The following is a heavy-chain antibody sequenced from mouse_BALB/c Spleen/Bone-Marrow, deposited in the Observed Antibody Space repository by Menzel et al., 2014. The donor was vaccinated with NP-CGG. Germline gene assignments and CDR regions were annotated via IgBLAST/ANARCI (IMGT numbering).Heavy chain of an antibody. D-gene: IGHD1-1*01. J-gene: IGHJ3*01. CDR3: ARLSYYGRFAY. CDR2: INPDSSTL. CDR1: EFDFSRFW. Sequence: EVQGVESGGDLVQPGRSLKLSCAASEFDFSRFWMSWVRQAPGKALEWIGEINPDSSTLNYTPSLKDKFIISRDNAKNTLYLQMSKVRSEDTALYYCARLSYYGRFAYWGQGTLVTVSA. V-gene: IGHV4-1*02.